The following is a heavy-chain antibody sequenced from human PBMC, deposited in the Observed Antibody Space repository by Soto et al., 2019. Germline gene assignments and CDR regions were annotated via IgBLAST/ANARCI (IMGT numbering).Heavy chain of an antibody. CDR3: ARTGEVSFDI. J-gene: IGHJ3*02. CDR1: GGSISSYY. Sequence: SDTLSLTCTVSGGSISSYYWSCIRQPPGKGLEWIGYIYYSGSTNYNPSLKSRVTISVDTSKNQFSLKLSSVTAADTAVYYCARTGEVSFDIWGQGTMVTVSS. V-gene: IGHV4-59*08. D-gene: IGHD3-16*01. CDR2: IYYSGST.